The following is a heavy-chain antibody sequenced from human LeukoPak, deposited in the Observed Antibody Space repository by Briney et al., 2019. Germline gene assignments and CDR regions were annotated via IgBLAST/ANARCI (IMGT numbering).Heavy chain of an antibody. J-gene: IGHJ4*02. V-gene: IGHV3-7*01. D-gene: IGHD3-22*01. CDR3: AREKHMIADY. CDR1: KFTFSSYW. CDR2: ISQDGSEE. Sequence: PGGSLRLSCAASKFTFSSYWMSWVRQAPGKGLEWVACISQDGSEERYVASVKGRFTISRDNAKDSLYLQMNSLREEDTAVYYCAREKHMIADYWGQGALVTVSS.